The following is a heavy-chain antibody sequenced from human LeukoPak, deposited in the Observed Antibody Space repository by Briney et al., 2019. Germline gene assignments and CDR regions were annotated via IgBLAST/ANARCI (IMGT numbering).Heavy chain of an antibody. J-gene: IGHJ4*02. V-gene: IGHV3-7*01. Sequence: GGSLRLSCTASGFTFSVYWMTGVREAPGKGLEGVANIKQDGSAKYYVDSVKGRFTISRDNAKNSLYLQMDSLRVEDTATYYCARWRGSTSERSDYWGQGTLVTVSS. CDR3: ARWRGSTSERSDY. CDR1: GFTFSVYW. D-gene: IGHD2-2*01. CDR2: IKQDGSAK.